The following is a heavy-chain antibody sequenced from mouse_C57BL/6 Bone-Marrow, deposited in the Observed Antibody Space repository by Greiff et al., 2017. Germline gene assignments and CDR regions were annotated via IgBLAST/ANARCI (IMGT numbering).Heavy chain of an antibody. J-gene: IGHJ4*01. Sequence: VQLQQSGPELVKPGASVKLSCKASGYTFTSYDINWVKQRPGQGLEWIGWIYPRDGSTKYNEKFKGKATLTVDTSSSTAYMELHSLTSEDSAVYFCARPPYTVVARYYAMDYWGQGTSVTVSS. D-gene: IGHD1-1*01. CDR2: IYPRDGST. CDR3: ARPPYTVVARYYAMDY. CDR1: GYTFTSYD. V-gene: IGHV1-85*01.